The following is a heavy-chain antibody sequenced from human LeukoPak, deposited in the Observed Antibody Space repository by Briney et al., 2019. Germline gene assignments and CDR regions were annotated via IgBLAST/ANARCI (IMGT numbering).Heavy chain of an antibody. D-gene: IGHD2-21*02. CDR1: GFTFSSYA. CDR3: ARKKCGGDCNSFNWFDP. CDR2: ISGSGVTT. J-gene: IGHJ5*02. V-gene: IGHV3-23*01. Sequence: AGGSLRLSCAASGFTFSSYAMSWVRQAPGKGLEWVAAISGSGVTTYYADSVKGRFTISRDNSKNTVYLQMDSLRAEDTAVYYCARKKCGGDCNSFNWFDPWGQGTLVTVSS.